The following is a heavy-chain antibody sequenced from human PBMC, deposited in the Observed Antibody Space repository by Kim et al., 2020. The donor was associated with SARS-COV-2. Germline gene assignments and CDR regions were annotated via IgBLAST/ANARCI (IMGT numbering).Heavy chain of an antibody. CDR3: AREWADYIEGVYYYYGMDV. CDR1: GGSISSGSYY. J-gene: IGHJ6*02. CDR2: IYTSGST. Sequence: SETLSLTCTVSGGSISSGSYYWSWIRQPAGKGLEWIGRIYTSGSTNYNPSLKSRVTISVDTSKNQFSLKLSSVTAADTAVYYCAREWADYIEGVYYYYGMDVWAQGTTVTVSS. V-gene: IGHV4-61*02. D-gene: IGHD3-16*01.